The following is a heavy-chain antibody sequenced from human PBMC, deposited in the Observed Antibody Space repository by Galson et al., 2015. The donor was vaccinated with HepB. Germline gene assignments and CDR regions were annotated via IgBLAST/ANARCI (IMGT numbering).Heavy chain of an antibody. Sequence: SLRLSCAASGFTFSSYWMSWVRQAPGKGLEWVANIKQDGSEKYYVDSVKGRFTISRDNAKNSLYLQMNSLRAEDTAVYYCARDKVKYQLLAKSYSWFDPWGQGTLVTVSS. J-gene: IGHJ5*02. CDR2: IKQDGSEK. CDR3: ARDKVKYQLLAKSYSWFDP. V-gene: IGHV3-7*01. CDR1: GFTFSSYW. D-gene: IGHD2-2*01.